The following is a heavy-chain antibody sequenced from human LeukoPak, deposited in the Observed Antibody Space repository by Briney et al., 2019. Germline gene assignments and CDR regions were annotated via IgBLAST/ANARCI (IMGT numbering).Heavy chain of an antibody. D-gene: IGHD3-3*01. Sequence: GGSLRLSCAASGFTFSSYAMSWVRQAPGKGLEWVSGISGSGGGTYYADSVRGRFTISGDNSKNTLYLQMNSLRAEDTAAYYCARGSGGYYNWFDPWGQGTLVTVSS. V-gene: IGHV3-23*01. CDR3: ARGSGGYYNWFDP. J-gene: IGHJ5*02. CDR1: GFTFSSYA. CDR2: ISGSGGGT.